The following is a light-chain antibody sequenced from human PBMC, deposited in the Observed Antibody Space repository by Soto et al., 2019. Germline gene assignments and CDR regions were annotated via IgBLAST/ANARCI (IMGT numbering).Light chain of an antibody. CDR1: QNVYNN. V-gene: IGKV3-15*01. Sequence: EIVMTQSPATLSVSPGEGATLSCKASQNVYNNLAWYQQRPGQPPRLLIYDASTRATSISARFSGSGYGTEFTLTISSLQSEDFAVYFCQQCRNWPLTFGGRTKVEIK. CDR3: QQCRNWPLT. J-gene: IGKJ4*01. CDR2: DAS.